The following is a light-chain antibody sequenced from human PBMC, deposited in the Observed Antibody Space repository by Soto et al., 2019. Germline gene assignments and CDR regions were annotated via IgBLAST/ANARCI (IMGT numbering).Light chain of an antibody. V-gene: IGKV1D-12*01. CDR1: QGIYSR. CDR2: ATS. CDR3: QQTDDFPLT. J-gene: IGKJ4*01. Sequence: DIQMTQSPSSVSASVGDTVTITCRASQGIYSRLAWYQQKPGKAPELLIYATSTFQNGVPSRFSGSGFGTDFTLSISSLQPEDSASYFCQQTDDFPLTFGGGTKVEI.